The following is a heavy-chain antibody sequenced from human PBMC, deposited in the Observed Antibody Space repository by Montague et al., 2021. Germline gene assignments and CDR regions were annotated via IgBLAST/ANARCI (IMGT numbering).Heavy chain of an antibody. V-gene: IGHV4-39*02. CDR2: IYSSGST. CDR1: GGSISRSSYY. CDR3: ARDQGQGYCGGDCYVGLDY. Sequence: SEILSLTCTVSGGSISRSSYYWGWIRQPPGKGLEWIGSIYSSGSTYYNPSLKSRVTISADTSKNQFSLKLSSVTAADTAVYFCARDQGQGYCGGDCYVGLDYWGQGTLVTVSS. J-gene: IGHJ4*02. D-gene: IGHD2-21*01.